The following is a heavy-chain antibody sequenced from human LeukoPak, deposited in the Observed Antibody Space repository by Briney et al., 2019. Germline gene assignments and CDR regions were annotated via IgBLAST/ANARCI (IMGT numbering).Heavy chain of an antibody. D-gene: IGHD2-8*01. CDR2: ISYHARDQ. CDR1: GFTFSSYT. V-gene: IGHV3-30*04. Sequence: GGSLRLSCSASGFTFSSYTMHWVRQAPGKGLEWVTVISYHARDQFYADSVKGRFTVSRDNSRNILYLQMNSLRVEDSAVYYCAAQPCINGICYLDYWGQGALVTVSS. CDR3: AAQPCINGICYLDY. J-gene: IGHJ4*02.